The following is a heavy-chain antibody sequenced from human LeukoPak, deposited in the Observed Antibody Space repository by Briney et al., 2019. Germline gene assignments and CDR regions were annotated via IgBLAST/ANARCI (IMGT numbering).Heavy chain of an antibody. J-gene: IGHJ2*01. Sequence: GGSLRLSCAASGFTFSSYAMHWVRQAPGKGLEWVAVISYDGSNKYYADSVKGRFTISRDNSKNTLYLQMNSLRAEDTAVYYCAKDPIVVITTYGYFDLWGRGTLVTVSS. V-gene: IGHV3-30-3*01. CDR2: ISYDGSNK. D-gene: IGHD3-22*01. CDR3: AKDPIVVITTYGYFDL. CDR1: GFTFSSYA.